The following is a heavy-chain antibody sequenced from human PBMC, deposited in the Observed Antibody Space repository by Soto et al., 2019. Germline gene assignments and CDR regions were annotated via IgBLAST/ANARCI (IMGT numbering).Heavy chain of an antibody. V-gene: IGHV3-23*01. D-gene: IGHD3-10*01. CDR1: EGTSIGYG. CDR2: XXSXXSXX. Sequence: GVLQRDWWGAAEGTSIGYGVSWIRQTPGKGLEWVSDXXSXXSXXXXXDXXXGRFTISRDNSKNTLYLQMNSLRAEDTAVYYCAKDRRGVYPSGMAVWV. J-gene: IGHJ6*02. CDR3: AKDRRGVYPSGMAV.